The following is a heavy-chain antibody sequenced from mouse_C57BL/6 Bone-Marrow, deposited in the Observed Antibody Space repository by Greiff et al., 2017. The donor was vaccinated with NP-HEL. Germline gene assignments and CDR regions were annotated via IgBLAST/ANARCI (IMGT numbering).Heavy chain of an antibody. Sequence: EVKLVESGGGLVQSGRSLRLSCATSGFTFSDFYMEWVRQAPGKGLEWIAASRNKANDYTTEYSASVKGRFIVSRDTSQSILYLQMNALRAEDTAIYYCARDAIYYGNFYAMDYWGQGTSVTVSS. CDR3: ARDAIYYGNFYAMDY. CDR2: SRNKANDYTT. CDR1: GFTFSDFY. D-gene: IGHD2-1*01. V-gene: IGHV7-1*01. J-gene: IGHJ4*01.